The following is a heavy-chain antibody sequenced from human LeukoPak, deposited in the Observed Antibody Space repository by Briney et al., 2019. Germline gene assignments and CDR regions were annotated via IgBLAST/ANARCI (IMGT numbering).Heavy chain of an antibody. Sequence: GGSLRLSCGASGFTFSGYWMSWVRQAPGKGLEWVANIHKDGSEKRYVDSVNGRFIISRDNAKSSLYLQMNSLRVEDTAVYYCARDLGFGADDSWGQGSLVTVST. CDR3: ARDLGFGADDS. V-gene: IGHV3-7*01. CDR1: GFTFSGYW. J-gene: IGHJ4*02. CDR2: IHKDGSEK. D-gene: IGHD3-10*01.